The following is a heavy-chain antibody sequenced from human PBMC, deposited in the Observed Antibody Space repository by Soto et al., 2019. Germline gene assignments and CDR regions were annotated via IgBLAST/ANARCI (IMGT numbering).Heavy chain of an antibody. Sequence: GRTLGNPTQALTPTCTCSGFSLTTTGVGVGWIRPPPGKALEWLAFSYWNDDKRYSPSLKNSLPITKDTSKNQVGLSMTNMAPLDPATYYCAKVDFYYYGMDVWGQGTKVTVSS. CDR2: SYWNDDK. CDR3: AKVDFYYYGMDV. J-gene: IGHJ6*02. CDR1: GFSLTTTGVG. V-gene: IGHV2-5*01.